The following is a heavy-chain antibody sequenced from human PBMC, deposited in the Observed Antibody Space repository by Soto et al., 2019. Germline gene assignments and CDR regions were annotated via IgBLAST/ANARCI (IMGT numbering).Heavy chain of an antibody. V-gene: IGHV4-34*01. J-gene: IGHJ4*02. CDR1: GRSFSGYY. D-gene: IGHD4-17*01. Sequence: QVQLQQWGAGLLKPSETLSLTCAVYGRSFSGYYWSWIRQPPGKGLEWIGEINHSGSTNYNPSLKSRVTISVDTSQNQFSLNLSSVTAADTAVYYCARAYGGNSGVFEYWGQGTLVTVSS. CDR3: ARAYGGNSGVFEY. CDR2: INHSGST.